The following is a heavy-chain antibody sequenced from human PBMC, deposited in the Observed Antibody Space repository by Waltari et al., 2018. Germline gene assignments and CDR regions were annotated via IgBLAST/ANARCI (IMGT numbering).Heavy chain of an antibody. CDR3: AKHEYSSGWYLTFFDY. J-gene: IGHJ4*02. CDR1: GFTFSSYA. D-gene: IGHD6-19*01. V-gene: IGHV3-23*01. CDR2: ISGSGGST. Sequence: EVQLLESGGGLVQPGGSLRLACAASGFTFSSYAMSWVRQAPGTGLEWVSAISGSGGSTYYADSVKGRFTISRDNSKNTLYLQMNSLRAEDTAVYYCAKHEYSSGWYLTFFDYWGQGTLVTVSS.